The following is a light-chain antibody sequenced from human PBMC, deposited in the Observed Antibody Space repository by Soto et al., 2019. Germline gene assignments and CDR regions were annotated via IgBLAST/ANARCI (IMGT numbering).Light chain of an antibody. J-gene: IGKJ5*01. CDR2: DAS. V-gene: IGKV1-17*03. Sequence: IQRTQSPSAMWACVGDRVTITCRASQDISKYLAWFQQKPGKVPKRLIYDASSLQTGVPSRFSGSGSGTEFTLTISSLQPEDFATYYCLQHKSYPITFGQGTRLEIK. CDR3: LQHKSYPIT. CDR1: QDISKY.